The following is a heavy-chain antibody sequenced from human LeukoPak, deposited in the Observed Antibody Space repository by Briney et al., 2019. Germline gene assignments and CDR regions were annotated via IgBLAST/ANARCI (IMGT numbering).Heavy chain of an antibody. D-gene: IGHD3-10*01. CDR2: IYTSGST. CDR3: ARDRRWFGDLGDAFDI. Sequence: PSQTLSLTCTVSGGSISSGSYYWSWIRQPAGKGLEWIGRIYTSGSTNYNPSLKSRVTISVDTSKNQFSLKLSSVTAADTAVYYCARDRRWFGDLGDAFDIWGQGTMVTVSS. CDR1: GGSISSGSYY. J-gene: IGHJ3*02. V-gene: IGHV4-61*02.